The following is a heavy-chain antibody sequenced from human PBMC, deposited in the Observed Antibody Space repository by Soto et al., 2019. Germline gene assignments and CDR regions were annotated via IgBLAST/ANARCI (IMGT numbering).Heavy chain of an antibody. J-gene: IGHJ3*02. CDR3: ARGYYDSSGQSNTFDI. CDR2: VYYSGST. CDR1: GASISSSY. V-gene: IGHV4-59*01. Sequence: SETLSLTCTVSGASISSSYWSWIRQSPGKGLEWIGYVYYSGSTNYHPSLKSRVTISVDTSKNQFSLKLSSVTAADTAVYYCARGYYDSSGQSNTFDIWGQGTMVTVSS. D-gene: IGHD3-22*01.